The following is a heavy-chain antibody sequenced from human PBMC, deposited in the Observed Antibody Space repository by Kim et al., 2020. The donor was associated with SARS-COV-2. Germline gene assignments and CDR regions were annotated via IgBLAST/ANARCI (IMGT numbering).Heavy chain of an antibody. J-gene: IGHJ4*01. D-gene: IGHD3-10*01. CDR1: GGSISSGGFY. CDR2: IYYSGXX. Sequence: SETLSLTCTVSGGSISSGGFYWSWXXQHPXXGXXWXGYIYYSGXXNXXXXLKXRLTXSXDTSKNXXXLXLXSVTAAXPXXXXCXRXGGLXSGSYRFDYWGXXTLVT. CDR3: XRXGGLXSGSYRFDY. V-gene: IGHV4-31*03.